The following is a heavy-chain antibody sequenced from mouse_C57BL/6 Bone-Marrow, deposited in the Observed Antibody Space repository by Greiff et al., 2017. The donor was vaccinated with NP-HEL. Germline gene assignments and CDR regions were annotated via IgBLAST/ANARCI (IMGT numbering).Heavy chain of an antibody. CDR2: IYPGSGNT. Sequence: QVQLQQSGPELVKPGASVKISCKASGYSFTSYYIHWVKQRPGQGLEWIGWIYPGSGNTKYNEKFKGKATLTADTSSSTAYMQLSSLTSEDSAVYYCARRGFYYDYFPFAYWGQGTLVTVSA. CDR3: ARRGFYYDYFPFAY. J-gene: IGHJ3*01. D-gene: IGHD2-4*01. CDR1: GYSFTSYY. V-gene: IGHV1-66*01.